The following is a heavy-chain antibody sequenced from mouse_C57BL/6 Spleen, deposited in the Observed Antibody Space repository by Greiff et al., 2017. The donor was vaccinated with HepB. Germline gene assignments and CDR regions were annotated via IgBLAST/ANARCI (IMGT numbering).Heavy chain of an antibody. V-gene: IGHV1-22*01. Sequence: DVQLQESGPELVKPGASVKMSCKASGYTFTDYNMHWVKQSHGKSLEWIGYINPNNGGTSYNQKFKGKATLTVNKSSSTAYMELRSLTSEDSAVYYCARSYYYGPFDYWGQGTTLTVSS. CDR2: INPNNGGT. CDR3: ARSYYYGPFDY. CDR1: GYTFTDYN. D-gene: IGHD1-1*01. J-gene: IGHJ2*01.